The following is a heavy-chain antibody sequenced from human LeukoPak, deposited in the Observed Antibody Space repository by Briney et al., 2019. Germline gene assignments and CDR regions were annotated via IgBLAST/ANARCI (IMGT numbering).Heavy chain of an antibody. CDR1: GVSISSCGYY. J-gene: IGHJ6*02. CDR3: ARDSGAVTECYYYYGMDV. CDR2: INYSGST. V-gene: IGHV4-31*03. D-gene: IGHD2-15*01. Sequence: SESLSPTCTVSGVSISSCGYYWIWIPQHPGKDLEWIVYINYSGSTYYNPALKSRVTISVDTSKNQFSLKLSSVTAADTAVYYCARDSGAVTECYYYYGMDVWGQRTTVTVSS.